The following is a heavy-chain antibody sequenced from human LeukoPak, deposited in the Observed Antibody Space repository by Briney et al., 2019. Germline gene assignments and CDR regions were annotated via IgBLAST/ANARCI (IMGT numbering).Heavy chain of an antibody. CDR2: ISAYNGNT. D-gene: IGHD3-9*01. Sequence: ASVTVSCKASGYTFTSYGISWVRQAPGQGLEWMGWISAYNGNTNYAQKLQGRVTMTTDTSTSTAYMELRSLRSDDTAVYYCARDQSYYDILTGYYNVMGGWFDPWGQGTLVTVSS. CDR3: ARDQSYYDILTGYYNVMGGWFDP. CDR1: GYTFTSYG. V-gene: IGHV1-18*01. J-gene: IGHJ5*02.